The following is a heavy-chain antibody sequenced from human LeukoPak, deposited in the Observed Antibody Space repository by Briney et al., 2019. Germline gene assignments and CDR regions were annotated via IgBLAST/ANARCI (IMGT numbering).Heavy chain of an antibody. CDR2: ISAYNGNT. D-gene: IGHD3-10*01. V-gene: IGHV1-18*04. J-gene: IGHJ4*02. CDR1: GYTFTSYG. CDR3: ARGPSPFHDGVFWQQWFGGPYYFDY. Sequence: GASVKVSCKASGYTFTSYGISWVRQAPGQGLEWMGWISAYNGNTNYAQKLQGRVTMTADTSTSTAYMELRSLRSDDTAVYYCARGPSPFHDGVFWQQWFGGPYYFDYWGQGTLVTVSS.